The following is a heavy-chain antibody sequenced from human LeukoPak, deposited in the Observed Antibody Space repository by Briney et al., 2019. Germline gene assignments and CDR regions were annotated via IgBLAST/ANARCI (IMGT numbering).Heavy chain of an antibody. CDR2: VSSDGSID. CDR1: GFTFSNYG. CDR3: ARGFIPSSGGSCPTFDY. D-gene: IGHD2-15*01. Sequence: GGSLRLSCAASGFTFSNYGMHWVRQAPGKGLEWVAVVSSDGSIDYYADSLRGRFTVSRDNSKNTMFLQFNTLTPEDTAVYYCARGFIPSSGGSCPTFDYWGQGTLVTVSS. J-gene: IGHJ4*02. V-gene: IGHV3-30*03.